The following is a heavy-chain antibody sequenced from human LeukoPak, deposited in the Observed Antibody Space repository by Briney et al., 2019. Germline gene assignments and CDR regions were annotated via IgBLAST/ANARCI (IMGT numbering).Heavy chain of an antibody. CDR1: GFTFSSYA. CDR3: AKRPKYYYDSSGAT. Sequence: GGSLRLSCAASGFTFSSYAMSWVRQAPGKGLEWVSAISGSGGSTYYADSVKGRFTISRDNSKNTLYLQMNSLRAEDTAVYYCAKRPKYYYDSSGATWGQGTLVTVSS. V-gene: IGHV3-23*01. CDR2: ISGSGGST. D-gene: IGHD3-22*01. J-gene: IGHJ5*02.